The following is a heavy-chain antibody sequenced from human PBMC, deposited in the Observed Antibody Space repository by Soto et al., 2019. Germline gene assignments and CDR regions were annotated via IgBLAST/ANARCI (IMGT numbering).Heavy chain of an antibody. J-gene: IGHJ4*02. V-gene: IGHV3-23*01. CDR3: AKTPPGYYDSSVVVTPRVPYYFDY. Sequence: GGSLRLSCAASGFTFSSYAMSWVRQAPGKGLEWVSAISGSGGSTYYADSVKGRFTISRDNSKNTLYLQMNSLRAEDTAVYYCAKTPPGYYDSSVVVTPRVPYYFDYWGQGTLVTVSS. CDR2: ISGSGGST. CDR1: GFTFSSYA. D-gene: IGHD3-22*01.